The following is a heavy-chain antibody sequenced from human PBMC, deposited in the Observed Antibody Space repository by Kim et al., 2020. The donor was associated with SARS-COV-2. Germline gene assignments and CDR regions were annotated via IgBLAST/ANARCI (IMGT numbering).Heavy chain of an antibody. D-gene: IGHD1-1*01. CDR3: ARDVIASTGALWFDP. CDR2: IFYSGST. J-gene: IGHJ5*02. Sequence: SETLSLTCTVSGGSIVSGGHYWTWIRQHPGKGLEWIGYIFYSGSTYYNPSLRSRVTISVDTSKTHFSLKLSSVTAADTAVYYCARDVIASTGALWFDPWG. CDR1: GGSIVSGGHY. V-gene: IGHV4-31*03.